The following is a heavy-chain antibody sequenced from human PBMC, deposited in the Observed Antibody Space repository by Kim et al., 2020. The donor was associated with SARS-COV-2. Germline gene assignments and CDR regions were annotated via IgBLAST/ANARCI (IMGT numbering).Heavy chain of an antibody. CDR1: GFTFSSYG. D-gene: IGHD2-2*01. CDR3: ARDIVVLPDPMSHTYYYGMDV. CDR2: IKRGGGGK. Sequence: GGSLRLSCAASGFTFSSYGMSWVRQAPGKGLEWVANIKRGGGGKNYVDSVKGRFTIYRDNSKNSLYLQMNSLRAEDTAVYYCARDIVVLPDPMSHTYYYGMDVWGQGTTVTVSS. V-gene: IGHV3-7*01. J-gene: IGHJ6*02.